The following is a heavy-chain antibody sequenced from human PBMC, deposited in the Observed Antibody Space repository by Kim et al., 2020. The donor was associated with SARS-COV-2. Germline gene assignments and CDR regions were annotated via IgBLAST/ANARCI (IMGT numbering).Heavy chain of an antibody. V-gene: IGHV3-15*01. Sequence: GGSLRLSCAASGFTFSNAWMSWVRQAPGKGLEWVGRIKSKTDGGTTDYAAPVKGRFTISRDDSKNTLYLQMNSLKTEDTAVYYCTTDAALTGYPWDPWAYYFDYWGQGTLVTVSS. CDR3: TTDAALTGYPWDPWAYYFDY. CDR1: GFTFSNAW. J-gene: IGHJ4*02. CDR2: IKSKTDGGTT. D-gene: IGHD3-9*01.